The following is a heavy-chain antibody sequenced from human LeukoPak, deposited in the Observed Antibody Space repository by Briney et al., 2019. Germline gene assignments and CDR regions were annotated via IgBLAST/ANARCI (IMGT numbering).Heavy chain of an antibody. D-gene: IGHD3-3*01. CDR2: IWYDGSNK. J-gene: IGHJ6*02. Sequence: GGSLRLSCAASGFTFSSYGMHWVRQAPGKGMEWVAVIWYDGSNKYYADSVKGRFTISRDNSKNTLYLQMNSLRAEDTAVYYCARSTYYDFWSGYPCGMDVWGQGTTVTVSS. V-gene: IGHV3-33*01. CDR3: ARSTYYDFWSGYPCGMDV. CDR1: GFTFSSYG.